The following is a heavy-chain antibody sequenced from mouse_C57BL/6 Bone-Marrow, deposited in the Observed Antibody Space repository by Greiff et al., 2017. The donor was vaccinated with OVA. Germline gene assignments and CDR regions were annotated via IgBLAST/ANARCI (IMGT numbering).Heavy chain of an antibody. CDR3: ARASCDIDY. Sequence: VQLQQSGPELVKPGASVKISCKASGYSFTGYYMNWVKQSPEKSLEWIGEINPSTGGTTYNQKFKAKATLTVAKSSSTAYMQLKSLTSEDSAVYYCARASCDIDYWGQGTTLTVSS. D-gene: IGHD2-13*01. CDR2: INPSTGGT. V-gene: IGHV1-42*01. J-gene: IGHJ2*01. CDR1: GYSFTGYY.